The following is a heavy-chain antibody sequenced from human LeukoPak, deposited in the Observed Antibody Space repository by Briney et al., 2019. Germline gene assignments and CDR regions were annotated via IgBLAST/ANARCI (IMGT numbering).Heavy chain of an antibody. J-gene: IGHJ6*03. V-gene: IGHV3-33*01. D-gene: IGHD2-21*01. CDR3: ARDHVVVDPYNYMDV. CDR1: GFTFSSYG. CDR2: IWYDGSNK. Sequence: GGSLRLSCAASGFTFSSYGMHWVRQTPGKGLEWVAVIWYDGSNKYYADSVKGRFTISRDNSKNTLYLQMNSLRAEDTAVYYCARDHVVVDPYNYMDVWGKGTTVTVSS.